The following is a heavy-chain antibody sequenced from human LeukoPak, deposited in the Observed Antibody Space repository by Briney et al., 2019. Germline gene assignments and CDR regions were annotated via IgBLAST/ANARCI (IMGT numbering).Heavy chain of an antibody. CDR2: IYYSGST. CDR3: RVVVTANDAFDI. V-gene: IGHV4-39*07. D-gene: IGHD2-21*02. J-gene: IGHJ3*02. Sequence: SETLSLTCTVSGGSISSSSYYWGWIRQPPGKGLEWIGSIYYSGSTYYNPSLKSRVTISVDTSKNQFSLKLSSVTAADTAVYYCRVVVTANDAFDIWGQGTMVTVSS. CDR1: GGSISSSSYY.